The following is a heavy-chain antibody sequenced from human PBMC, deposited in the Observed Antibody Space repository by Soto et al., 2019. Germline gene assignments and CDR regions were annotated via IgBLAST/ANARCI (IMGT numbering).Heavy chain of an antibody. CDR2: IIPIFGTA. CDR3: ARAKRYYYGSDLQGDYYCMDV. Sequence: QVQLVQSGAEVKKPGSSVKVSCKASGGTFSSYAISWVRQAPGQGLEWMGGIIPIFGTANYAQKFQGRVTITADESTSTAYMELSSLRSEDTAVYYCARAKRYYYGSDLQGDYYCMDVWGQGTTVTVSS. D-gene: IGHD3-10*01. V-gene: IGHV1-69*01. CDR1: GGTFSSYA. J-gene: IGHJ6*02.